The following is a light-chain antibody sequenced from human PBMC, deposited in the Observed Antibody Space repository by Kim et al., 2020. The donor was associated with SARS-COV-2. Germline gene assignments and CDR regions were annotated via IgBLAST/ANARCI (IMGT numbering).Light chain of an antibody. CDR1: NIGSKS. CDR3: QVWDSYSDHVV. CDR2: YDS. Sequence: SYELTQPPSVSVAPGKTARITCGGNNIGSKSVHWYQQKPGQAPVLVIYYDSDRPSGIPERFSGSNSGNTATLTISRVEAGDKADYYCQVWDSYSDHVVFGGGTQLTVL. J-gene: IGLJ2*01. V-gene: IGLV3-21*04.